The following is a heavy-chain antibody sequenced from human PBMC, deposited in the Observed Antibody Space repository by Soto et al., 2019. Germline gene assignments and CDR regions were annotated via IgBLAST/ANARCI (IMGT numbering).Heavy chain of an antibody. D-gene: IGHD6-6*01. CDR2: IYYSGIT. J-gene: IGHJ4*02. CDR1: GGSISSGDYC. CDR3: ARVGSSIATRPSDY. V-gene: IGHV4-30-4*01. Sequence: QVQLQESGPGLVKPSQTLSLTCTVSGGSISSGDYCWSWIRQPPGKGREWIGYIYYSGITYYNPSLKSRVTISVDTSKNQFSLKLSSVTAADTAVYYCARVGSSIATRPSDYWGQGTLVTVSS.